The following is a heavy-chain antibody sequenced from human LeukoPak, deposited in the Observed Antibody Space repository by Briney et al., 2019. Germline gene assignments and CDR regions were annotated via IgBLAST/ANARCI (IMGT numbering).Heavy chain of an antibody. D-gene: IGHD3-10*02. Sequence: RGSLCLSCAASGFTFSSYSMNWGCQAPRERVEWVSYISSSGSTIYYADSVKGRFTISRDNAKNSLYLQMNSLRAEDTAVYYCAELGITMIGGVWGKGTTVTISS. CDR1: GFTFSSYS. CDR3: AELGITMIGGV. J-gene: IGHJ6*04. CDR2: ISSSGSTI. V-gene: IGHV3-48*04.